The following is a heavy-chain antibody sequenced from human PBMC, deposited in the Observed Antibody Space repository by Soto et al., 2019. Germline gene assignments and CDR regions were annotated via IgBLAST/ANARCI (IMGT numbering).Heavy chain of an antibody. J-gene: IGHJ4*02. V-gene: IGHV4-59*01. CDR3: TRDRGRDALDY. D-gene: IGHD2-2*01. Sequence: LXLTCTVFVGSINNYYCSWIRQSPGKGLEWIGYIYHDGYTSYNPSLKSRVTMSVDTSKTQISLRLTSVTAADTAVYYCTRDRGRDALDYWGQGALVTVSS. CDR1: VGSINNYY. CDR2: IYHDGYT.